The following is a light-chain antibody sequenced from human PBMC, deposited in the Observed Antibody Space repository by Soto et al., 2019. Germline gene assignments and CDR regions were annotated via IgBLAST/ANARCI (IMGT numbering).Light chain of an antibody. CDR1: QSVSSSF. CDR3: QQYGSSPLT. CDR2: GAS. Sequence: EIVLTQSPGTLSLSRGERATLSCRASQSVSSSFLAWYQQKPGQAPRLLIYGASSMATGIPYRFSGSGSGTDFTLTISRLEPEAVAVYYCQQYGSSPLTFGGGTKVEIK. J-gene: IGKJ4*01. V-gene: IGKV3-20*01.